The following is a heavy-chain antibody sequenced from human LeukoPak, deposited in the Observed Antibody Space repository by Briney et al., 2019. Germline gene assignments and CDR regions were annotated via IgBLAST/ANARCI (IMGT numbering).Heavy chain of an antibody. CDR1: GGYLGSHY. V-gene: IGHV4-59*11. CDR3: ARGGVLKSVDY. D-gene: IGHD3-16*01. CDR2: IYDSGST. Sequence: SETLSLTCTVSGGYLGSHYWTWIRQPPGKGLEGIGYIYDSGSTYYHPSLKSRVTISVDTSKNQFSLRLSSATAADTAVYYCARGGVLKSVDYWGQGTLVTVSS. J-gene: IGHJ4*02.